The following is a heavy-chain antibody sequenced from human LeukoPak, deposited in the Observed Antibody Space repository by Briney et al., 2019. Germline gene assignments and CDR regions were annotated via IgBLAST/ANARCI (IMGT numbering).Heavy chain of an antibody. Sequence: PGGSLRLSCSVSGFTFSTYVMHWVRQAPGKGLEYVSAISSNGDNTNYADSVKGRFTISRDNSKNTLYLQMSSLRADDTAVYYCVRGTDYWGQGTLVTVSS. CDR1: GFTFSTYV. CDR3: VRGTDY. J-gene: IGHJ4*02. CDR2: ISSNGDNT. V-gene: IGHV3-64D*06.